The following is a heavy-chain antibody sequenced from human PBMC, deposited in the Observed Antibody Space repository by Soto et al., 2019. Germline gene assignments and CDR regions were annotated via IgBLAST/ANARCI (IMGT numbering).Heavy chain of an antibody. CDR2: IKQDGSEK. CDR3: ARVQGRDWDFDY. D-gene: IGHD3-9*01. V-gene: IGHV3-7*03. Sequence: EVQLVESGGGLVQPGGSLRLSCAASGFTFSSYWMSWVRQAPGKRLEWVSNIKQDGSEKYYVDSVKGRFTISRDNAKNALYLQVNSLRAADTAVYYCARVQGRDWDFDYWGQGTLVTVSS. J-gene: IGHJ4*02. CDR1: GFTFSSYW.